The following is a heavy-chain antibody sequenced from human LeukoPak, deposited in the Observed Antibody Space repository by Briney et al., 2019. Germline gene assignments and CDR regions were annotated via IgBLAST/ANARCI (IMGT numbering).Heavy chain of an antibody. CDR3: AREQWYRFDN. Sequence: GGSLRLSCAASGFRVGSYYTSWIRQAPGKGLEWVAVVGNSDDHKDHADSVKGRFTISRDDAKNSVYLQMNSLRVEDTAIYYCAREQWYRFDNWGQGALVTVSS. J-gene: IGHJ4*02. CDR2: VGNSDDHK. D-gene: IGHD2-8*01. CDR1: GFRVGSYY. V-gene: IGHV3-11*01.